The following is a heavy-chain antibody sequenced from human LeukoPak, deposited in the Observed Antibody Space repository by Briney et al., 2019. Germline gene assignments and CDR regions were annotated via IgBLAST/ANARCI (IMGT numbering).Heavy chain of an antibody. CDR2: IYHSGST. CDR3: ARHYDRYKPRNVFDY. V-gene: IGHV4-38-2*02. Sequence: PAETLSLTRTLPGYSLSSGYYWGWIPQPPAKGLEWTGSIYHSGSTYYNPSLKRRVTISVDTSKTQFSLQLSSVTAADTAVYYCARHYDRYKPRNVFDYCGQATLVTVSS. CDR1: GYSLSSGYY. J-gene: IGHJ4*01. D-gene: IGHD5-24*01.